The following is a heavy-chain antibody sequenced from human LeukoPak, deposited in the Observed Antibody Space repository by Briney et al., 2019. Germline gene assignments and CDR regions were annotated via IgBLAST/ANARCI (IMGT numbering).Heavy chain of an antibody. Sequence: GRSLRLSCSASGFTFSSYAMHWVRQAPGKGLEYVSAISGSGDITYYADSVKGRFTISRDNSKNTLYLQMSSLTPEDAAVYYCVRDGMAVAGTAPLDYWGQGILVTVSS. D-gene: IGHD6-19*01. J-gene: IGHJ4*02. CDR1: GFTFSSYA. CDR3: VRDGMAVAGTAPLDY. CDR2: ISGSGDIT. V-gene: IGHV3-64D*09.